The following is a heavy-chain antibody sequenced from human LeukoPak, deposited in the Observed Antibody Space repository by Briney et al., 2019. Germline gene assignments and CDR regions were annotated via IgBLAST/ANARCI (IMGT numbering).Heavy chain of an antibody. CDR2: IYTSGST. J-gene: IGHJ5*02. CDR3: ARGEEKPAANWFDP. D-gene: IGHD2-2*01. Sequence: PSETLSLTCTVSGGSISSYYWSWIRQPAGKGLEWIGRIYTSGSTNYNPSLKSRVTMSVDTSTNQFSLKLSSVTAADTAVYYCARGEEKPAANWFDPWGQGTLVTVSS. CDR1: GGSISSYY. V-gene: IGHV4-4*07.